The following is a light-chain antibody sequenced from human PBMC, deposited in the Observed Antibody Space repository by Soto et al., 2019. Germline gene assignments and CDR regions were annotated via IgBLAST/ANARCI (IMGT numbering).Light chain of an antibody. J-gene: IGKJ2*01. CDR3: QHRRNCPRNT. CDR1: QSVSSY. V-gene: IGKV3-11*01. Sequence: EIVLTQSPATLSLSPGERATLSCSASQSVSSYLAWYQQKPGQAPRLLIYDASNRATGIPARFSGSGSGTDFTPTITSLEPEDFAGYYCQHRRNCPRNTFGQGTKLEIK. CDR2: DAS.